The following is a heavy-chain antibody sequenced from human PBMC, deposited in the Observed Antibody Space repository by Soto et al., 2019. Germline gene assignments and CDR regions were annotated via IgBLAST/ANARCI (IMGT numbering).Heavy chain of an antibody. Sequence: GASVKVSCKASGYTFTSYDINWVRQATGQGLEWMGWMNPNSGNTGYAQKFQGRVTMTTDTSTSTAYMELRSLRSDDTAVYYCARASGSSYWFDPWGQGTLVTVSS. CDR2: MNPNSGNT. CDR1: GYTFTSYD. D-gene: IGHD1-26*01. V-gene: IGHV1-8*01. J-gene: IGHJ5*02. CDR3: ARASGSSYWFDP.